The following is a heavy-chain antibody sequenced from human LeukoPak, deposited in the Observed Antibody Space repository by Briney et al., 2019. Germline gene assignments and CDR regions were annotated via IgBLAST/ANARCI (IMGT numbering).Heavy chain of an antibody. D-gene: IGHD6-19*01. Sequence: SETLSLTCTVSGGSISSGDYYWSWIRQPPGKGLEWIGYIYYSGSTYYNPSLKSRVTISVDTSKNQFSLKLSSVTAADTAVYYCARGVRSSGAMDAFDIWGQGTMVTVSS. CDR3: ARGVRSSGAMDAFDI. CDR2: IYYSGST. V-gene: IGHV4-30-4*01. CDR1: GGSISSGDYY. J-gene: IGHJ3*02.